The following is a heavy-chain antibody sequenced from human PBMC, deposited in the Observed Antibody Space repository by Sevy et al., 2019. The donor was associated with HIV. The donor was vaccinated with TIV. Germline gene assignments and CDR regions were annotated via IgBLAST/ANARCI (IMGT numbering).Heavy chain of an antibody. Sequence: GGSLKLSCAASGFTFSDYYMNWIRQAPGKGLEWVSSISSSGNTIYYAASVKGRFTISRDNAKNSLYLQMNSLRAEDTAVYYCAREFWKRFDYWGQGTLVTVSS. V-gene: IGHV3-11*01. CDR3: AREFWKRFDY. D-gene: IGHD3-3*01. CDR2: ISSSGNTI. CDR1: GFTFSDYY. J-gene: IGHJ4*02.